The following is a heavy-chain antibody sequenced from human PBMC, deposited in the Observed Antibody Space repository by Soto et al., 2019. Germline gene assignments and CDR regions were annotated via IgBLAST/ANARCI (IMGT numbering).Heavy chain of an antibody. CDR2: IIPIFGTA. J-gene: IGHJ5*02. V-gene: IGHV1-69*01. CDR3: SRDRPYSSRKYWFDP. Sequence: QVQLVQSEAEVKKPGSSVKVSCKASGGTFSSYAISWVRQAPGQGLEWMGGIIPIFGTANYAQKFQGRVTNTADDSTSRAYMELSSLRSEDTAVYYCSRDRPYSSRKYWFDPWGQGTLVTVSS. CDR1: GGTFSSYA. D-gene: IGHD6-19*01.